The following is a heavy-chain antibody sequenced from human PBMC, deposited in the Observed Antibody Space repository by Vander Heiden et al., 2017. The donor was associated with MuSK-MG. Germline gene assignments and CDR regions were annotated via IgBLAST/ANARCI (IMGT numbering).Heavy chain of an antibody. CDR3: ARASVIQLWLWGFDY. V-gene: IGHV3-66*01. CDR2: IYSGGST. CDR1: GFTVSSNY. Sequence: EVQLVESGGGLVQPGGSLRLSCAASGFTVSSNYMSWVRQAPGKGLEWVSVIYSGGSTYYADSVKGRFTISRDNSKNTLYLQMNSLRAEDTAVYYCARASVIQLWLWGFDYWGQGTLVTVSS. D-gene: IGHD5-18*01. J-gene: IGHJ4*02.